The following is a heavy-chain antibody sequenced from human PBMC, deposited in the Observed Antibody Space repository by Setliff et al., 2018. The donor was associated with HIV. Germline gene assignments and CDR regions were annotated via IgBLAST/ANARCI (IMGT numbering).Heavy chain of an antibody. CDR1: GYTFTTYG. J-gene: IGHJ5*02. CDR3: ARAYSNKDWFDP. D-gene: IGHD5-12*01. CDR2: ISAQNGKT. Sequence: GASVKVSCKASGYTFTTYGIGWVRQAPGQGLEWMGWISAQNGKTKYGQKFQGRITVTADSSTTTAYMELRSLRSDDTAVYYCARAYSNKDWFDPWGQGTLVTVSS. V-gene: IGHV1-18*01.